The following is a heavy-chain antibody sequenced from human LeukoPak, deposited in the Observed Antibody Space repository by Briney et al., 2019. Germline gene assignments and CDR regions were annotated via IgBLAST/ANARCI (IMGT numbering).Heavy chain of an antibody. CDR1: GFNFDDFG. Sequence: GGSLRLSCTASGFNFDDFGMTWVRQAPRKGLVWVSRINIAGSVTTYADSVKGRFTISRDNAKNTLYLQMNSLRAEDTAVYYCARDMVDWGQGTLVTVSS. V-gene: IGHV3-74*01. CDR3: ARDMVD. D-gene: IGHD2-15*01. CDR2: INIAGSVT. J-gene: IGHJ4*02.